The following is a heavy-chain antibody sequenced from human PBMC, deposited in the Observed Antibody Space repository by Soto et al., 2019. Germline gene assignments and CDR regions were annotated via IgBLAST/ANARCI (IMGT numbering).Heavy chain of an antibody. CDR1: GFTFRSYP. V-gene: IGHV3-23*01. J-gene: IGHJ4*02. D-gene: IGHD6-19*01. Sequence: GVSLRLSCASSGFTFRSYPMSWVRQAPGKGLECVSAISGSGGSTYYADSVKRRSTISRDNSKNTLYLQMNSLRAEDTAVYYCAKVSTDSSGWPYYFDYWGQGT. CDR2: ISGSGGST. CDR3: AKVSTDSSGWPYYFDY.